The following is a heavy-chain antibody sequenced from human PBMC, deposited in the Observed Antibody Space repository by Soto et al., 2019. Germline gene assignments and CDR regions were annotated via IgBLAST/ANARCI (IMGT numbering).Heavy chain of an antibody. D-gene: IGHD3-22*01. CDR2: IYHSGST. Sequence: SETLSLTCAVSGGSISSGGYSWSWIRQPPGKGLEWIGYIYHSGSTYYNPSLKSRVTISVDTSKNQFSLKLSSVTAADTAVYYCARDSSGYHNWFDPWGQGTLVTVSS. J-gene: IGHJ5*02. V-gene: IGHV4-30-2*01. CDR1: GGSISSGGYS. CDR3: ARDSSGYHNWFDP.